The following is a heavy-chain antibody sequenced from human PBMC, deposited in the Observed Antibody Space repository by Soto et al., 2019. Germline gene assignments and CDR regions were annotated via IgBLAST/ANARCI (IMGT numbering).Heavy chain of an antibody. CDR3: AADRVGRAVARSYPRSLGDYFCDRVG. D-gene: IGHD6-19*01. Sequence: SVKVSCKASGFPFGSSAVQWVGQAPGQRLELIGWIVVATAHTAYAQNFQGRVTISRDTSSSTTYMELTSLRSEDTAIYYCAADRVGRAVARSYPRSLGDYFCDRVGWG. CDR1: GFPFGSSA. V-gene: IGHV1-58*01. J-gene: IGHJ6*02. CDR2: IVVATAHT.